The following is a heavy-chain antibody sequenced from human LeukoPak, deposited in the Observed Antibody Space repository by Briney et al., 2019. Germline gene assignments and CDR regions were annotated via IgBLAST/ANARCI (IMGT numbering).Heavy chain of an antibody. CDR2: ISYDGSNK. CDR1: GFTFSSYG. CDR3: AKSGYSSGGDGDWFDP. V-gene: IGHV3-30*18. Sequence: GGSLRLSCAASGFTFSSYGMHWVRQAPGKGLEWVAVISYDGSNKYYADSVKGRFTISRDNSKNTLYLQMNSLRAEDTAAYYCAKSGYSSGGDGDWFDPWGQGTLVTVSS. D-gene: IGHD6-19*01. J-gene: IGHJ5*02.